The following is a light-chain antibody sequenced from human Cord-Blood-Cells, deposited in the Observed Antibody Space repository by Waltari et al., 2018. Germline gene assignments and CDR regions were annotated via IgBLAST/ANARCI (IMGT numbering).Light chain of an antibody. V-gene: IGLV3-19*01. J-gene: IGLJ2*01. CDR3: NSRDSSGTVV. CDR2: GKN. CDR1: SLRSYY. Sequence: SSELTQDPAVSVALGQTVRITCQGDSLRSYYASWYQQKPGQAPVLVIYGKNNRPSGIPDRFSGSSSGNTASLTITGAQAEDEADYYCNSRDSSGTVVFGGGTKLT.